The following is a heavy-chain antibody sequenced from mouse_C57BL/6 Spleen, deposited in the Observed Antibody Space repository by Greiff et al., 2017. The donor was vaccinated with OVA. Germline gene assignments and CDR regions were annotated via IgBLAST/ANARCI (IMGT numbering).Heavy chain of an antibody. D-gene: IGHD2-1*01. J-gene: IGHJ3*01. Sequence: QVQLQQSGAELVKPGASVKLSCKASGYTFTEYTIHWVKQRSGQGLEWIGWFYPGSGSIKYNEKFKDKATLTADKSSSTVYMELSRLTSEDSAVYFCARHEEGGNYPRTTWFAYWGQGTLVTVSA. V-gene: IGHV1-62-2*01. CDR3: ARHEEGGNYPRTTWFAY. CDR1: GYTFTEYT. CDR2: FYPGSGSI.